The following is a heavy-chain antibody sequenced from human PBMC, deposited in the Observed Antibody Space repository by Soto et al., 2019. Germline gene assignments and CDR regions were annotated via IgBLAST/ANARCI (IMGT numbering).Heavy chain of an antibody. CDR3: ARAKTSPGLAAAGYYMDV. CDR1: GYTFTGYY. J-gene: IGHJ6*03. V-gene: IGHV1-2*04. CDR2: INPNSGGT. D-gene: IGHD6-13*01. Sequence: QVQLVQSGAEVKKPGASVKVSCKASGYTFTGYYMHWVRQAPGQGLEWMGWINPNSGGTNYAQKFQGWVTMTRDTSISTAYMELSRLRSDDTAVYYCARAKTSPGLAAAGYYMDVWGKGTTVTVSS.